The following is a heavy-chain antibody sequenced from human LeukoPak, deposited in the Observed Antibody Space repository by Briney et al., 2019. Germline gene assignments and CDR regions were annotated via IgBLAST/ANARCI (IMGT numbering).Heavy chain of an antibody. Sequence: PSETLSLTCAVYGGSFSGYYWSWIRQPPGKGLEWIGEINHSGSTNYNPSLKSRVTISVDTSKNQFSLKLSSVTAADTAVYYCAREGYYYDSSGSVSDYWAREPWSPSPQ. V-gene: IGHV4-34*01. D-gene: IGHD3-22*01. CDR3: AREGYYYDSSGSVSDY. J-gene: IGHJ4*02. CDR1: GGSFSGYY. CDR2: INHSGST.